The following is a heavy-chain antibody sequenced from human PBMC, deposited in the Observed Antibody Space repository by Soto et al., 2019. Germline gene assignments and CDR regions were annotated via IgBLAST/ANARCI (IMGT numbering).Heavy chain of an antibody. CDR1: GGSISSGGYY. CDR2: IYYSGST. J-gene: IGHJ4*02. CDR3: ARDHIRLQGIDY. D-gene: IGHD4-4*01. V-gene: IGHV4-31*03. Sequence: SETLSLTCTVSGGSISSGGYYWSWIRQHPGKGLEWIGYIYYSGSTYYNPSLKSRVTISVDTSKNQFSLKLSSVTAADTAVYYCARDHIRLQGIDYWGQGTLVTVSS.